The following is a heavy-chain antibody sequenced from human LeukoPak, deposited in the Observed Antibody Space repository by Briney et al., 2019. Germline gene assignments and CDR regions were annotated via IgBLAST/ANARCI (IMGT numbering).Heavy chain of an antibody. CDR1: GDSISTDY. Sequence: PSETLSLTCIVSGDSISTDYWSWIRQSPGKGLEWIGYINYSGSSEYNPSLKSRITISEDRSKNQVSLKMRSVTAADTAVYYCARLDCISDTCYNYWALGALVTVSS. D-gene: IGHD2-21*01. V-gene: IGHV4-59*08. CDR2: INYSGSS. J-gene: IGHJ4*02. CDR3: ARLDCISDTCYNY.